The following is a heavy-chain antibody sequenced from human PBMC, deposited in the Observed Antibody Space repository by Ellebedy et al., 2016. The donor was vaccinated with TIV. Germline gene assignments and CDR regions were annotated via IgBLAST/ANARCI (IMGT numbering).Heavy chain of an antibody. CDR2: ISGSSTYI. Sequence: GESLKISCAASGFTFSSYTMNLVRQAPGKGLEWVSSISGSSTYIYYADSVKGRFTISRDNAQDTLFLQMNSLRAEDTAVYFCSRGWSTPDSWGQGTLVIVSS. V-gene: IGHV3-21*06. D-gene: IGHD2-15*01. CDR3: SRGWSTPDS. CDR1: GFTFSSYT. J-gene: IGHJ4*02.